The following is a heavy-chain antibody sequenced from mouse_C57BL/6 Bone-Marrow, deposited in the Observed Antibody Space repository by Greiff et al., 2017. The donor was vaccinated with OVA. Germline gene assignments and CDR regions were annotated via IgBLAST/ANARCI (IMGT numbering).Heavy chain of an antibody. CDR3: AREGGTMDY. D-gene: IGHD1-1*02. V-gene: IGHV1-69*01. CDR2: IDPSDSYT. Sequence: VQLQQPGAELVMPGASVKLSCKASGYTFTSYWMHWVKQRPGQGLEWIGEIDPSDSYTNYNQKFKGKSTLTVDKSSSTAYMQLSSLTSEDSAVYYCAREGGTMDYWGQGTTLTVSS. CDR1: GYTFTSYW. J-gene: IGHJ2*01.